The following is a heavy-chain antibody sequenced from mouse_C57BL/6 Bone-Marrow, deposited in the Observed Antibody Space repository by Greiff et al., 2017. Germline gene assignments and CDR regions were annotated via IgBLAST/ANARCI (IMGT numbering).Heavy chain of an antibody. CDR3: AREETGFDY. D-gene: IGHD4-1*01. J-gene: IGHJ2*01. V-gene: IGHV1-59*01. CDR2: FDPSDSYT. CDR1: GYTFTSYW. Sequence: VQLQQPGAELVRPGTSVKLSCKASGYTFTSYWMHWVKQRPGQGLEWIGVFDPSDSYTNYNQKFKGKATLTVDTSASTAYMQLSSLTSDDSAVFYCAREETGFDYWGQGTTLTVSS.